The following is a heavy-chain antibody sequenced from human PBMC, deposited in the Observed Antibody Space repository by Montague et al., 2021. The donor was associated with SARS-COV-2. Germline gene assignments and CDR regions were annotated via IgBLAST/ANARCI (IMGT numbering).Heavy chain of an antibody. V-gene: IGHV4-59*08. J-gene: IGHJ4*02. D-gene: IGHD2-8*01. CDR3: ARLAVGDCTNGVCYTAFDY. Sequence: SETLSLTCTVSGGSISSYYWSWIRQPPGKGLEWIGYVNYSGSTNYNPSLKSRVTISVDTSKNQFSLKLSSVTAADTAVYYCARLAVGDCTNGVCYTAFDYWGQGTLVTVSS. CDR1: GGSISSYY. CDR2: VNYSGST.